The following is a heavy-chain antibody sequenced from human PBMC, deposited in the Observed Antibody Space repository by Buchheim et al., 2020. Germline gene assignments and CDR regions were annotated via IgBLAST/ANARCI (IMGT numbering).Heavy chain of an antibody. Sequence: QLQLQESGPGLVKASETLSLTCTVSGGSISSNNYYWGWIRQPPGKGLEWIGSIYYSGNTYYNPSLKSQVTISVDTSKNQFSLKLSSVTAADRAVYYCARGLGYCTGGSCYTDSPIDSWGQGTL. V-gene: IGHV4-39*01. J-gene: IGHJ4*02. CDR3: ARGLGYCTGGSCYTDSPIDS. CDR2: IYYSGNT. CDR1: GGSISSNNYY. D-gene: IGHD2-15*01.